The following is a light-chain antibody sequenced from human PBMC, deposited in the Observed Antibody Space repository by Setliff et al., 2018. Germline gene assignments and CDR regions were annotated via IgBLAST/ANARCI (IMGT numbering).Light chain of an antibody. CDR2: DVS. Sequence: QSALTQPRSVSGSPGQSVTISCTGTSSDVGGYNYVSWYQQRPGKAPRRMIYDVSNRPSGVSDRFSGSKSGNTASLTTSGLQAEDEADYYCCSYTGTSTPYVFGTGTKV. J-gene: IGLJ1*01. CDR3: CSYTGTSTPYV. CDR1: SSDVGGYNY. V-gene: IGLV2-11*01.